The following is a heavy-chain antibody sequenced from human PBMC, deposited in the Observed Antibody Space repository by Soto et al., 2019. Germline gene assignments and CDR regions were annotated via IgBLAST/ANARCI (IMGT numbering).Heavy chain of an antibody. V-gene: IGHV4-59*01. CDR1: GGSISIYY. J-gene: IGHJ6*02. CDR3: ARDRSSSGERDYYYGMDV. Sequence: SETLSLTCAVSGGSISIYYWSWIRQPPGKGLEWIGYIYYSGSTNYNPSLKSRVTISVDTSKNQFSLKLSSVTAADTAVYYCARDRSSSGERDYYYGMDVWGQGTTVTVSS. D-gene: IGHD6-6*01. CDR2: IYYSGST.